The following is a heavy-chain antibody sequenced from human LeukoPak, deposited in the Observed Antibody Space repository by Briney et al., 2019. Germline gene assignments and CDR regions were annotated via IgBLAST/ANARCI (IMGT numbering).Heavy chain of an antibody. J-gene: IGHJ6*03. CDR2: TRNKANSYTT. D-gene: IGHD6-13*01. CDR1: GFTFSDHY. CDR3: ARSTYSSSWPKPNYYYYYVDV. V-gene: IGHV3-72*01. Sequence: GGSLRLSCAASGFTFSDHYMDWVRQAPGKGLEWVGRTRNKANSYTTEYAASVKGRFTISRDDSKNSLYLQMNSLKTEDTAVYYCARSTYSSSWPKPNYYYYYVDVWGKGTTVTVSS.